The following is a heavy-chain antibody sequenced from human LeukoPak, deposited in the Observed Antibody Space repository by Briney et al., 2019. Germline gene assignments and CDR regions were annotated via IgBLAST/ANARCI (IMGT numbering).Heavy chain of an antibody. CDR3: AIPSGRYCGGDCYDY. J-gene: IGHJ4*02. D-gene: IGHD2-21*01. CDR1: GGTFSSYA. CDR2: IIPIFGTA. V-gene: IGHV1-69*05. Sequence: SVKVSCKASGGTFSSYAISWVRQAPGQGLEWMGGIIPIFGTANYAQKFQGRVTMTRDTSTSTVYMELSSLRSEDTAVYYCAIPSGRYCGGDCYDYWGQGTLVTVSS.